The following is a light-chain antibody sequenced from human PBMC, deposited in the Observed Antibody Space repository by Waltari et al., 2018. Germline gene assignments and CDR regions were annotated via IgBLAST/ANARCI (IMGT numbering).Light chain of an antibody. CDR1: SSDVGTYNS. J-gene: IGLJ3*02. V-gene: IGLV2-14*03. CDR2: DVS. Sequence: QSALTQPASVSGSPGQSITISCTGTSSDVGTYNSVSWYQDHPGQGPKVIIYDVSNRPSGVSARFSGSKSGNTASLTISGLQAEDAADYYCSSQSSDDVVLFGGGTKVTVL. CDR3: SSQSSDDVVL.